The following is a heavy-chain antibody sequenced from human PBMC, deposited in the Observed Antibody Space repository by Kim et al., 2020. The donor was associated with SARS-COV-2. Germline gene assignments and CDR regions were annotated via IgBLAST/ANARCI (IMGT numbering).Heavy chain of an antibody. D-gene: IGHD2-8*01. J-gene: IGHJ4*02. CDR2: IRAKPDGGAA. CDR1: GFAFRDYA. CDR3: TRYGTKLQSSGSNRFDF. V-gene: IGHV3-49*03. Sequence: GGSLRLSCSASGFAFRDYAMSWFRHAPGKGLEWVGFIRAKPDGGAADYAASVKGRFSISRDDSNSIAYLQMNSLKTEDTAVYYCTRYGTKLQSSGSNRFDFWGQGTLVTVSS.